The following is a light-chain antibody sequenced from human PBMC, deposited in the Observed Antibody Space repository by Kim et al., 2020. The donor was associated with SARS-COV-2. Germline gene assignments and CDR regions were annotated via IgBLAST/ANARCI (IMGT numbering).Light chain of an antibody. V-gene: IGLV2-14*04. CDR2: YVI. CDR1: SSDVGGYNH. CDR3: SSYTCSSTYV. J-gene: IGLJ1*01. Sequence: GPSCPVDTNGTSSDVGGYNHDSWYQQHTGKAPNRRVYYVIKRPSGVSNRFSGSKSGNTASLTIYGFQAEDEADYYCSSYTCSSTYVFGTGAKVTV.